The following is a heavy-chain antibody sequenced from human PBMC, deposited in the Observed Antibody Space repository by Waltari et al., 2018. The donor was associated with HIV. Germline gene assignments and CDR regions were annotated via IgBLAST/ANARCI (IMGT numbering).Heavy chain of an antibody. CDR1: GDTFRSYA. D-gene: IGHD6-13*01. CDR2: IIPALGAT. V-gene: IGHV1-69*04. Sequence: QDQLVQSGAEVRKRGSSVTASCKDSGDTFRSYAVNWLRQAPGQGLGWRGRIIPALGATNDAQKFRDRVTITADKSTSTAYMELSRLTSEDTAVYFCARAGLRQLCRPYYYGLDVWGQGTTVTIFS. CDR3: ARAGLRQLCRPYYYGLDV. J-gene: IGHJ6*02.